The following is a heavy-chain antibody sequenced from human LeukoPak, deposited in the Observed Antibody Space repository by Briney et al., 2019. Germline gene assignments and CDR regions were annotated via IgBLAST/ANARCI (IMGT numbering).Heavy chain of an antibody. Sequence: ASVKVSCKASGYTFTSYGISWVRQAPGQGLEWMGWISAYNGNTNYAQKLQGRVTMTTDTSTSTAYMELRSLRSDDTAVYYCARGLATVTTLYYYYYYMDVWGKGTTVTVSS. CDR2: ISAYNGNT. D-gene: IGHD4-17*01. J-gene: IGHJ6*03. V-gene: IGHV1-18*01. CDR1: GYTFTSYG. CDR3: ARGLATVTTLYYYYYYMDV.